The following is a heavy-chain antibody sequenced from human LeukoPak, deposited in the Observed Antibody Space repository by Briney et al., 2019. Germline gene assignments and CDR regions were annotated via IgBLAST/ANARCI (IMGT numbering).Heavy chain of an antibody. CDR2: INWNGGST. J-gene: IGHJ4*02. D-gene: IGHD7-27*01. Sequence: RTGGSLRLSCAASGFTFDDYGMSWVRQAPGKGLEWVSGINWNGGSTGYADSVKGRFTISRDNAKNSLYLQMNSLRAEDTAVYYCARAPAGETGQTLFDYWGQGTLVTVSS. CDR3: ARAPAGETGQTLFDY. CDR1: GFTFDDYG. V-gene: IGHV3-20*04.